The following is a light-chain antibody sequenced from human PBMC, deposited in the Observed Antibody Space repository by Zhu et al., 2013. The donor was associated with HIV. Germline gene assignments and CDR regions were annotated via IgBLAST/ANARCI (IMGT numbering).Light chain of an antibody. CDR3: QQYDRSPLT. V-gene: IGKV3-20*01. J-gene: IGKJ4*01. CDR2: GAS. Sequence: EIVMTQSPATLSLSPGDVATLSCRASPTVSANYVAWYQLKPGQAPRLLIYGASNRATGIPDRFSGSGSGTDFTLSISRLEPEDFAVYYCQQYDRSPLTFGGGTTVEIK. CDR1: PTVSANY.